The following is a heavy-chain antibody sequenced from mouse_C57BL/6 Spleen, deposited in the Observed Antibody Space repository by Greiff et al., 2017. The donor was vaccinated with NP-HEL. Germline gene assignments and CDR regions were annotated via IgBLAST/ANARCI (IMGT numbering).Heavy chain of an antibody. Sequence: EVQLQQSGAELVKPGASVKLSCTASGFNIKDYYMHWVKQRNEQGLEWIGRIDPEDGETKYAPKFQGKDTITADTSSNTAYLQPSSLTSEDTAVSYCARDDYGSPFFDYLGQGTTLTVSS. CDR3: ARDDYGSPFFDY. CDR2: IDPEDGET. J-gene: IGHJ2*01. V-gene: IGHV14-2*01. CDR1: GFNIKDYY. D-gene: IGHD1-1*01.